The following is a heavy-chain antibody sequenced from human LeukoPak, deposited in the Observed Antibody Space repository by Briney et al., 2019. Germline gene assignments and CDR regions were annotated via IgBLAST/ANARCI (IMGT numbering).Heavy chain of an antibody. CDR2: IYCSGST. V-gene: IGHV4-59*01. CDR3: ARETSQKGAHYMDV. Sequence: SETLSLTCTVSGGSISSYYWSWLRQPPGKGLEWIGYIYCSGSTNYNPSLKSRVTISVDTSKNQFSLKLSSVTAADTAVYYCARETSQKGAHYMDVWGKGTTVTISS. CDR1: GGSISSYY. J-gene: IGHJ6*03. D-gene: IGHD3-16*01.